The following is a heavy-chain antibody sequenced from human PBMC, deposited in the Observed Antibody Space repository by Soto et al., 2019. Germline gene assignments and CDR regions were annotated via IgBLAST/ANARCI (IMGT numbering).Heavy chain of an antibody. D-gene: IGHD2-21*02. V-gene: IGHV4-4*02. CDR3: ARGGDWQFDY. Sequence: KPSETLSLTCAVSGYSISSDKWWSWVRQPPGKGLEWIGEIHHSGRTNYNPSLKSRVTILVEKSKNQVSLELSSMTAADTAVYYCARGGDWQFDYWGQGTLVTVSS. CDR2: IHHSGRT. J-gene: IGHJ4*02. CDR1: GYSISSDKW.